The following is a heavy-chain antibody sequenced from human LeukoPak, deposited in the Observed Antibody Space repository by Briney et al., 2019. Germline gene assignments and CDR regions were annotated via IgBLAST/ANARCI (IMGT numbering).Heavy chain of an antibody. CDR2: IRYDGSNK. Sequence: PGVSLRLSCAASGFTFSSYGMHWVRQAPGKGLEWVAFIRYDGSNKYYADSVKGRFTISGDNSKNTLYLQMNSLRAEDTAVYYCAKGRYDYVWGSLQSWGQGTLVTVSS. D-gene: IGHD3-16*01. CDR3: AKGRYDYVWGSLQS. J-gene: IGHJ4*02. CDR1: GFTFSSYG. V-gene: IGHV3-30*02.